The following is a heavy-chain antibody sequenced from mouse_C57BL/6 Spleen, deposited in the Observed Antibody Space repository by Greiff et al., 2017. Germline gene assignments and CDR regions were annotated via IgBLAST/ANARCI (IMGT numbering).Heavy chain of an antibody. D-gene: IGHD2-4*01. CDR1: GYAFTNYL. CDR3: ARDDYDVHYFDY. V-gene: IGHV1-54*01. CDR2: INPGSGGT. Sequence: VQLQQSGAVLVRPGTSVKVSCKASGYAFTNYLIEWVKQRPGQGLEWIGVINPGSGGTNYNEKFKGKATLTADKSSSTAYMQLSSLTSEDSAVYFCARDDYDVHYFDYWGQGTTLTVSS. J-gene: IGHJ2*01.